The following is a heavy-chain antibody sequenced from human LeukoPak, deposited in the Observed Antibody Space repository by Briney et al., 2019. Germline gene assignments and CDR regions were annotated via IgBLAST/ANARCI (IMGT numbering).Heavy chain of an antibody. Sequence: GGSLRLSCATSGFTFSDYAFHWVRQAPGKGLEWVALITFDGNAMYYLDSVKGRFTFSRDSSKNTLFLQMNSLRPEDTGVYYCARERGYSGYALGYWGQGTLVTVSS. CDR3: ARERGYSGYALGY. V-gene: IGHV3-30*03. D-gene: IGHD5-12*01. CDR2: ITFDGNAM. J-gene: IGHJ4*02. CDR1: GFTFSDYA.